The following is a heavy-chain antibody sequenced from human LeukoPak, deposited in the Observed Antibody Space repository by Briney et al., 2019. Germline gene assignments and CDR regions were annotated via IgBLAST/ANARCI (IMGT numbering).Heavy chain of an antibody. CDR1: GFSFSTYG. V-gene: IGHV3-30*18. CDR2: ISYDGSNK. Sequence: GGSLRLSCVGSGFSFSTYGMHWVRQAPGKGLEWVAIISYDGSNKYYADSVKGRFTISRDNSKNTLYLQMNSLRGEDTAAYYCAKDQSDGDYSHWYFDLWGRGTLVTVSS. D-gene: IGHD4-17*01. CDR3: AKDQSDGDYSHWYFDL. J-gene: IGHJ2*01.